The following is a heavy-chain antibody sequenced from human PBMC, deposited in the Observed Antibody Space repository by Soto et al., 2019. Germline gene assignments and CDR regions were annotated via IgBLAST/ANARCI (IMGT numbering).Heavy chain of an antibody. J-gene: IGHJ4*02. D-gene: IGHD7-27*01. Sequence: GGSLRLSCAASGFTFIIFAMSWGRQSPGKGLEWVSTISGSGGSTYYADAVKGRFSISRDNSMGTLYLQMKSLRVEDTAIYYCAKEVSLGSTVDLGYWGQGTLVTVSS. CDR2: ISGSGGST. V-gene: IGHV3-23*01. CDR1: GFTFIIFA. CDR3: AKEVSLGSTVDLGY.